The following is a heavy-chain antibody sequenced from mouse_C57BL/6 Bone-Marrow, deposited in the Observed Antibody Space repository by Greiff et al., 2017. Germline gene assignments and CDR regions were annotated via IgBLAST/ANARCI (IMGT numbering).Heavy chain of an antibody. V-gene: IGHV1-81*01. CDR1: GYTFTSYG. J-gene: IGHJ1*03. D-gene: IGHD2-5*01. CDR3: AKTIVTHWYFDV. Sequence: VKLQQSGAELARPGASVKLSCKASGYTFTSYGISWVKQRTGQGLEWIGEIYPRSGNTYYNEKFKGKATLTADKSSSTAYMELRSLTSEDSAVYFCAKTIVTHWYFDVWGTGATVTVSS. CDR2: IYPRSGNT.